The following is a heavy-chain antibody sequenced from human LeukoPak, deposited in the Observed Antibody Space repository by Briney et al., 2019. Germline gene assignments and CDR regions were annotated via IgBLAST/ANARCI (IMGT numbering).Heavy chain of an antibody. J-gene: IGHJ5*02. CDR2: INPNSGGT. V-gene: IGHV1-2*04. CDR1: GYTFTGYY. Sequence: ASVKVSCKASGYTFTGYYMHWVRQAPGQGLEWMGWINPNSGGTNYAQKFQGWVTMTRDTSISTAYMELSRLRSDDTAVYYCARDRYYYDSSGYHNHNWFDPWGQGTLVTVSS. CDR3: ARDRYYYDSSGYHNHNWFDP. D-gene: IGHD3-22*01.